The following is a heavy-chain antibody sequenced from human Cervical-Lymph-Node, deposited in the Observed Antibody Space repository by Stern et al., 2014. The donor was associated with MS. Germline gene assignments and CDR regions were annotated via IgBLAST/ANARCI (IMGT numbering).Heavy chain of an antibody. D-gene: IGHD3-22*01. CDR3: AKDSYYYDSSGYYHEYPFDY. V-gene: IGHV3-23*01. CDR2: ISGSGGST. Sequence: VQLLESGGGLVQPGGSLRLSCAASGFTFSSYAMSWVRQAPGKGLEWVSAISGSGGSTYYADSVKGRFTISRDNSKNTLYLQMNSLRAEDTAVYYCAKDSYYYDSSGYYHEYPFDYWGQGTLVTVSS. J-gene: IGHJ4*02. CDR1: GFTFSSYA.